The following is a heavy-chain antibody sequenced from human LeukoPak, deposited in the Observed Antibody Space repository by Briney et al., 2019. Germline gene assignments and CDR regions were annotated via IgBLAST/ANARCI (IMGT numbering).Heavy chain of an antibody. CDR3: TRHQTRSGYRYYYYYGMDV. V-gene: IGHV4-59*08. J-gene: IGHJ6*02. Sequence: SETLSLTCSVSGGSFTSYYWSWIRQPPGKGLEWIGYIYYSGSTNYNPSLKSRVTISVDTSKNQFSLKLSSVTAADTAVYYCTRHQTRSGYRYYYYYGMDVWGQGTTVTVSS. CDR2: IYYSGST. CDR1: GGSFTSYY. D-gene: IGHD3-22*01.